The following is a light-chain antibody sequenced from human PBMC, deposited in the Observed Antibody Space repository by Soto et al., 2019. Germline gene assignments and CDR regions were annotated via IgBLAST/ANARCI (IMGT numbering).Light chain of an antibody. Sequence: QSALTQPASVSGSPGQSITISCTGTSSDVGGYNYVSWYQQHPGKAPTLMIYDVTNRPSGVSNRFSGSKSGNTAYLTISALQAEDEADYYCSSYTSSSTLVFGTGTKLTVL. CDR2: DVT. V-gene: IGLV2-14*01. CDR1: SSDVGGYNY. CDR3: SSYTSSSTLV. J-gene: IGLJ1*01.